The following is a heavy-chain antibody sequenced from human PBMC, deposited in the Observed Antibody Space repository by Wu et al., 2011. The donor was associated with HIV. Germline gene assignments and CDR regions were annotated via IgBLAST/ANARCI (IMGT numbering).Heavy chain of an antibody. V-gene: IGHV1-69*15. Sequence: VQLVQSGAEVKKPGSSVKVSCKASGGTFSNYAINWVRQAPGQGLEWMGRIIPIFGTANYAQKFQGRVTITADESTTTAYMELSSLRSDDTAVYYCAGEDWDYYDSSDAHDVFDIWGQGTKVTVSS. J-gene: IGHJ3*02. CDR3: AGEDWDYYDSSDAHDVFDI. CDR1: GGTFSNYA. CDR2: IIPIFGTA. D-gene: IGHD3-22*01.